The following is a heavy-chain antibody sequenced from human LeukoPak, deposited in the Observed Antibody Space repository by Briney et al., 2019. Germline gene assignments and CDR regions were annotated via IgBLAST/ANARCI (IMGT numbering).Heavy chain of an antibody. D-gene: IGHD4-17*01. CDR3: ARDLVTVTKGFDI. CDR2: IYYTGAT. Sequence: PSETLSLTCTVSGGSISGDYWSWIRQPPGKGLEWVGYIYYTGATNYNPSLKSRVTISIDTSKNQFSLKLSSVTTADTAVYYCARDLVTVTKGFDIWGLGTMVSVSS. J-gene: IGHJ3*02. V-gene: IGHV4-59*01. CDR1: GGSISGDY.